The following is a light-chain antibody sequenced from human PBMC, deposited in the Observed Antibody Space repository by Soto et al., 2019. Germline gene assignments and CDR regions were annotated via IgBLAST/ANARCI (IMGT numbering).Light chain of an antibody. CDR1: QTISSW. Sequence: DIQMTQSPSTLSGSVGDRVTITCRASQTISSWLARYQQKPGKAPKLLIYAASTLQSGVPSKFSGSGFGTDFTLTISSLQTEDFATYYCQQNYSPPPITFGQGTRLEIK. J-gene: IGKJ5*01. CDR2: AAS. V-gene: IGKV1-39*01. CDR3: QQNYSPPPIT.